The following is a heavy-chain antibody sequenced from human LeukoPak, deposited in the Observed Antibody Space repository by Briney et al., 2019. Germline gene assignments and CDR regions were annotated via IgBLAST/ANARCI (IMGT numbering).Heavy chain of an antibody. D-gene: IGHD5-18*01. CDR3: ARTYSGYSYGMYWYFDL. J-gene: IGHJ2*01. V-gene: IGHV3-53*01. Sequence: GGSLRLSCAASGFTVSSNSMSWVRQAPGKGLEWVSVSYSGGSTYYADSVKGRFTISRDNSKNTLYLQMNSLRAEDTAVYYCARTYSGYSYGMYWYFDLWGRGTLVTVSS. CDR2: SYSGGST. CDR1: GFTVSSNS.